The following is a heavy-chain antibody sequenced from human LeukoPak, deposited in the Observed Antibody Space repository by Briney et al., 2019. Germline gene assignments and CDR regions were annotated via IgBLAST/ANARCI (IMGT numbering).Heavy chain of an antibody. Sequence: ASVKVSCKVSGYTLTELSMHWVRQAPGKGGEWMGGFDPEDGETIYAQKFQGRVTMTEDTSTDTAYMELSSRRSEDTAVYYCATMVRAYGMDVWGQGTTVTVSS. J-gene: IGHJ6*02. CDR1: GYTLTELS. CDR2: FDPEDGET. CDR3: ATMVRAYGMDV. V-gene: IGHV1-24*01. D-gene: IGHD3-10*01.